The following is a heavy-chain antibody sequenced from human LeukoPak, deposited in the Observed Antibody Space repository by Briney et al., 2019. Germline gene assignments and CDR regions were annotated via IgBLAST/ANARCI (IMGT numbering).Heavy chain of an antibody. D-gene: IGHD3-3*01. CDR2: ISGSGGST. J-gene: IGHJ4*02. Sequence: GGSLRLSCAASGFTFSSYWMHWVRQAPGKGLEWVSAISGSGGSTYYADSVKGRFTISRDNSKNTLYLQMNSLRAEDTAVYYCAKDRTIFQTGYYFDYWGQGTLVTVSS. CDR1: GFTFSSYW. V-gene: IGHV3-23*01. CDR3: AKDRTIFQTGYYFDY.